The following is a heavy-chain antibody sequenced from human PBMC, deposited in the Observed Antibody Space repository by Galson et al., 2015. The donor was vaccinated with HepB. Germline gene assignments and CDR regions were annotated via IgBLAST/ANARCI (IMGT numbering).Heavy chain of an antibody. V-gene: IGHV4-34*01. CDR3: ARGRSGYTYRSYSHGLDV. D-gene: IGHD5-18*01. Sequence: LSLTCAVYGGSFSGYYWSWIRQPPGKGLEWIGEINHSGSTKYNPSLKSRVTISVDTSKNQFPLKLTSATAADTGVYYCARGRSGYTYRSYSHGLDVWGQGTTVTVSS. CDR1: GGSFSGYY. J-gene: IGHJ6*02. CDR2: INHSGST.